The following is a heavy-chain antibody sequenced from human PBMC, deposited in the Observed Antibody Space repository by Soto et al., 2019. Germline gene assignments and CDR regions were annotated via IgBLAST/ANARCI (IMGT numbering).Heavy chain of an antibody. J-gene: IGHJ4*02. D-gene: IGHD3-10*01. Sequence: PSETLSLTCAVHGGSSRGYYWSWIRQPPGKGLEWIGEINHSGGTNYNPSLKSRVSISVDASKNQFSLQLTSVTAADTAVYYCARLWSSNEGSSWGQGTLVTVSS. CDR2: INHSGGT. CDR1: GGSSRGYY. V-gene: IGHV4-34*01. CDR3: ARLWSSNEGSS.